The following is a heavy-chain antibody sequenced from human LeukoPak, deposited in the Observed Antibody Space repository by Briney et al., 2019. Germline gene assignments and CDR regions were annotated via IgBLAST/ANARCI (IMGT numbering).Heavy chain of an antibody. V-gene: IGHV3-48*03. CDR2: ISSGGRTI. D-gene: IGHD1-14*01. CDR3: AREGDGWAGRPGDNLDY. J-gene: IGHJ4*02. Sequence: GGSLRLSCAASGFTLSSFEMNWVRQAPGKGLEWVAYISSGGRTIFYADSVKGRFTISRDNAKNSLFLQMNGLRAEDTAVYYCAREGDGWAGRPGDNLDYWGQGTLVTVSS. CDR1: GFTLSSFE.